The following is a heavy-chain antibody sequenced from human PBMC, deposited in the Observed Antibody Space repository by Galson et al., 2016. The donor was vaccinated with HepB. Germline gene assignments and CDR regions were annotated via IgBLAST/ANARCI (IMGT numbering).Heavy chain of an antibody. V-gene: IGHV3-33*01. CDR1: GFTFSSYG. Sequence: SLRLSCAASGFTFSSYGMHWVRQAPGKGLEWVAVIWYDGSYKYYADSVKGRFTISRDNSKNTLYVQMNSLRADDTAVYYCARVPRRNPVHFYSDYWGQGTLVTVSS. D-gene: IGHD3-3*02. J-gene: IGHJ4*02. CDR2: IWYDGSYK. CDR3: ARVPRRNPVHFYSDY.